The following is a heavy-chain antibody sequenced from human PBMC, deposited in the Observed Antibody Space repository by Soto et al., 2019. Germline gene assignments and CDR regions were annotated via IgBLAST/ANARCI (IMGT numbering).Heavy chain of an antibody. CDR3: ARPIFGPVMDV. Sequence: PSETLSLTCAVYGGSFSGYYWSWIRQPPGNGLEWIGEINHSGSTNYNPSLKSRVTISVDTSKNQFSLKLSSVTAADTAVYYCARPIFGPVMDVWGRGTTVTVSS. D-gene: IGHD3-3*01. V-gene: IGHV4-34*01. CDR2: INHSGST. J-gene: IGHJ6*02. CDR1: GGSFSGYY.